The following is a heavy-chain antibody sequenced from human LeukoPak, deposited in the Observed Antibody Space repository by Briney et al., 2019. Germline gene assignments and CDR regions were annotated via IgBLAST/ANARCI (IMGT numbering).Heavy chain of an antibody. CDR3: ATRSGSFLTFDY. CDR2: IYYSGST. Sequence: PSETLSLTCTVSGGSISSGDYYWSWIRQPPGKGLEWIGYIYYSGSTYYNPSLKSRVTISVDTSKNQFSLKLSSVTAADTAVYYCATRSGSFLTFDYWGQGTLVTVSS. J-gene: IGHJ4*02. D-gene: IGHD1-26*01. CDR1: GGSISSGDYY. V-gene: IGHV4-30-4*01.